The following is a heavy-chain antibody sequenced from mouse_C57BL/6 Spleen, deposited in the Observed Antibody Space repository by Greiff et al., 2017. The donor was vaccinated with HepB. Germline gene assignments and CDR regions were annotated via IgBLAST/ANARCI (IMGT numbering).Heavy chain of an antibody. D-gene: IGHD1-1*01. CDR2: IYWDDDK. J-gene: IGHJ4*01. CDR1: GFSLSTSGMG. V-gene: IGHV8-12*01. CDR3: ARGITTVVERTMDY. Sequence: QVTLKVCGPGILQSSQTLSLTCSFSGFSLSTSGMGVSWIRQPSGKGLEWLAHIYWDDDKRYNPSLKSRLTISKDTSRNQVFLKITSVDTADTATYYCARGITTVVERTMDYWGQGTSVTVSS.